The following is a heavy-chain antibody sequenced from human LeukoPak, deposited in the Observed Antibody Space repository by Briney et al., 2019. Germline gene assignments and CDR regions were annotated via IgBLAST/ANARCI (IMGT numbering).Heavy chain of an antibody. CDR2: IHPNIGGT. J-gene: IGHJ5*02. V-gene: IGHV1-2*02. CDR3: ARTAYPSSSWFDP. D-gene: IGHD6-6*01. CDR1: GYTFTDYY. Sequence: ASVKDSFKASGYTFTDYYIHWVRRAPGQGVEWMGWIHPNIGGTKFAQTFQCSVTLTRDTSITTASMELSSLISNDTAVYFCARTAYPSSSWFDPWGQGTQVTVSS.